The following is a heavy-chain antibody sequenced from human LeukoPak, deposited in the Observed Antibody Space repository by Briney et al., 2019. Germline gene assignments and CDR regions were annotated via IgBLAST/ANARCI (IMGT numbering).Heavy chain of an antibody. D-gene: IGHD3-10*01. CDR2: LNWNGGIT. J-gene: IGHJ3*02. Sequence: GGSLRLSCAVSGFTFSNYWMNWVRQAPGKGLEWLSGLNWNGGITGYADSVKGRFTISRDNAKNSLYLQMNSLRADDTALYYCASGDFSLRGDAFDIWGQGTKVTVSS. CDR1: GFTFSNYW. V-gene: IGHV3-20*04. CDR3: ASGDFSLRGDAFDI.